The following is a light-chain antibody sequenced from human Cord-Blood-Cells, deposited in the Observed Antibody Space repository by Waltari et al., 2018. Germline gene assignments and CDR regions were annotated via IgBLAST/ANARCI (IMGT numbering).Light chain of an antibody. CDR3: QVWDSSSDHVV. V-gene: IGLV3-21*02. CDR2: DES. Sequence: SYVLTQPPSVSVAPGQTARITCGGNNIGSKSVHWYQQKPGQAPVLVVYDESDRPSGIPGRFSGSNSGNTATLTISRVEAGDEADYYCQVWDSSSDHVVFGGGTKLTVL. J-gene: IGLJ2*01. CDR1: NIGSKS.